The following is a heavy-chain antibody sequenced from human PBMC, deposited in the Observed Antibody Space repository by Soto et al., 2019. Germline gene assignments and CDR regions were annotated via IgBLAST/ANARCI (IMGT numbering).Heavy chain of an antibody. CDR1: GGSISSSNW. Sequence: SETLSLTCAVSGGSISSSNWWSWVRQPPGKGLEWIGEIYHSGSTYYNPSLKSRVTISVDKSKNQFSLKLSSVTAADTAVYYCARVPKTINWPDNWGQGTLVTVSS. J-gene: IGHJ5*02. CDR2: IYHSGST. CDR3: ARVPKTINWPDN. V-gene: IGHV4-4*02.